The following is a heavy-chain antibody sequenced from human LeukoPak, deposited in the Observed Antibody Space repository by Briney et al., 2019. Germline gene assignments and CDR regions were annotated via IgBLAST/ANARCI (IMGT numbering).Heavy chain of an antibody. D-gene: IGHD6-6*01. J-gene: IGHJ4*02. Sequence: SVKVSCKASGGTFSSYAISWVRQAPGQGLEWVGGIIPMFGTANYAQKFQGRVTITADKSTSTAYMELSSLRSEDTAVYYCARDPPGRPYSSSSYGWGQGTLVTVSS. CDR3: ARDPPGRPYSSSSYG. CDR2: IIPMFGTA. V-gene: IGHV1-69*06. CDR1: GGTFSSYA.